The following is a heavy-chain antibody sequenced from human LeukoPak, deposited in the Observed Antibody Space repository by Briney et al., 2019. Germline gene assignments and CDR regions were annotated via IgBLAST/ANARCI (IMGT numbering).Heavy chain of an antibody. D-gene: IGHD6-19*01. Sequence: GGNTYYRDSVKGRFTISRDNSKNTVYLQMNSLRAEDTAMYYCAASSGREEKLDFWGQGTLVTVSS. V-gene: IGHV3-66*01. CDR2: GGNT. J-gene: IGHJ4*02. CDR3: AASSGREEKLDF.